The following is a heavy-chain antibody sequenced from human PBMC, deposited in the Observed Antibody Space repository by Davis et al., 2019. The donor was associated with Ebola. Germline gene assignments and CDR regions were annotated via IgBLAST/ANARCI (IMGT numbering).Heavy chain of an antibody. Sequence: GESLKISCTASGFTFNNFNMNWVRQAPGKGLEWVSSISSRSYNKYYADSVKGRFIISRDNAKNSLYLHMNSLRAEDTAVYYCARSNVWGQGTTVTVSS. V-gene: IGHV3-21*01. CDR2: ISSRSYNK. J-gene: IGHJ6*02. CDR1: GFTFNNFN. CDR3: ARSNV.